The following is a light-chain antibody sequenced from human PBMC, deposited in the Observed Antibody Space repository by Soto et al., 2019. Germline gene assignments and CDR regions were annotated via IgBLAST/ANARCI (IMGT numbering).Light chain of an antibody. CDR3: QQYSNYWT. Sequence: DIQMTQSPSTLSASVGDRVTITCRASQSISSWLAWYQQKPGKAPKLLIYKASSLESGVPSRFTGSGSGTEFTLTITSLQPDDCATYYCQQYSNYWTFGQGTKVEIK. CDR1: QSISSW. CDR2: KAS. J-gene: IGKJ1*01. V-gene: IGKV1-5*03.